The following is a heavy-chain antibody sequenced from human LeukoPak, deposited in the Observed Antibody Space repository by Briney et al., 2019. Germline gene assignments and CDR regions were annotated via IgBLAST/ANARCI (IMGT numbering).Heavy chain of an antibody. CDR2: INPIGGST. D-gene: IGHD5-24*01. CDR3: ARALRMATIPGVNMNYFDY. Sequence: ASVKVSCKASGYTFTSYYMHWVRQAPGQGLEWMGIINPIGGSTIYAQKFQGRVTMTRDTSTSTVYMELSSLRSEDTAVYYCARALRMATIPGVNMNYFDYWGQGTLGTVSS. CDR1: GYTFTSYY. V-gene: IGHV1-46*01. J-gene: IGHJ4*02.